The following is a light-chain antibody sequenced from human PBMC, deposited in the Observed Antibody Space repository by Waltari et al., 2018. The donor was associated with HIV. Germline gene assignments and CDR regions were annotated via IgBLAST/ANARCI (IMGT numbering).Light chain of an antibody. Sequence: QSVLTQPPSASGTPGQRVTISCSGSSSNIGNNFIYWYQQFPGTAPKLLIYRNDQRPSGVPDRFSGSKSGTSASLAISGLRSEDEADYYCATWDDSLSGWMFSGGTKLTVL. CDR3: ATWDDSLSGWM. CDR2: RND. J-gene: IGLJ3*02. V-gene: IGLV1-47*01. CDR1: SSNIGNNF.